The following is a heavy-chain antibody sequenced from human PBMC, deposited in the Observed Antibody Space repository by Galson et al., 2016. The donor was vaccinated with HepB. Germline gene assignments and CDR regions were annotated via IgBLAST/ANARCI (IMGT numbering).Heavy chain of an antibody. CDR2: ISGSGGET. D-gene: IGHD3-16*01. V-gene: IGHV3-23*01. CDR3: ARDLSYVSNWFDP. CDR1: GFTFSSYA. Sequence: SLRLSCAASGFTFSSYAMTWVRQAPGMGLDWVSNISGSGGETHYADSVKGRFTFSRDNSKNTVYLQMSSLRAEDTAIYFCARDLSYVSNWFDPRGQGTLVTVSS. J-gene: IGHJ5*02.